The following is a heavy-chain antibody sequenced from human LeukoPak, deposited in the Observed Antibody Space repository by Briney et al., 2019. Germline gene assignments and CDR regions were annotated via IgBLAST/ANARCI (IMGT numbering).Heavy chain of an antibody. Sequence: SETLSLTCTVSSGSVSSGSYYWSWIRQPPGKGLEWIGYIHYSGSTNYNPSLKSRVTISVDTSQNQFSLKLNSVTAADTAVYYCASNEVVPYYYGMDVWGQGTTVTVSS. J-gene: IGHJ6*02. CDR1: SGSVSSGSYY. D-gene: IGHD6-6*01. CDR3: ASNEVVPYYYGMDV. CDR2: IHYSGST. V-gene: IGHV4-61*01.